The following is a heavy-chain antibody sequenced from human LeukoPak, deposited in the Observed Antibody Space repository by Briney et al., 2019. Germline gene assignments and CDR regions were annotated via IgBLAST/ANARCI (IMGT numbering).Heavy chain of an antibody. J-gene: IGHJ4*02. D-gene: IGHD2-2*01. Sequence: GGSLRLSCAASGFTFSSYGMHWVRQAPGKGLEWVAFIRYDGSNKYYADSVKGRLTISRDNSKNTLYLQMNSLRAEDTAVYYCAKDTNFLHYFDYWGQGTLVTVSS. CDR3: AKDTNFLHYFDY. V-gene: IGHV3-30*02. CDR2: IRYDGSNK. CDR1: GFTFSSYG.